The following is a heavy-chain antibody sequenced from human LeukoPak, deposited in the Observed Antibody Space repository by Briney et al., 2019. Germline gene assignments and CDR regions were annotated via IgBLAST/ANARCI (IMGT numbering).Heavy chain of an antibody. J-gene: IGHJ4*02. CDR2: ISYDGSNK. V-gene: IGHV3-30*03. CDR3: ATGTEETTVVTPCY. D-gene: IGHD4-23*01. CDR1: GFTFSSCG. Sequence: PGRSLRLSCVASGFTFSSCGMHWVRQAPGKGLEWVAVISYDGSNKYYTDSVKGRFTISRDNSKNTLYLQMSSLRAEDTAVYYCATGTEETTVVTPCYWGQGTLVTVSS.